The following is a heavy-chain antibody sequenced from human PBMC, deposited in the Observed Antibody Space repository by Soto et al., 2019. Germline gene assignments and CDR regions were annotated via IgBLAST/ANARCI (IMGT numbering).Heavy chain of an antibody. V-gene: IGHV5-51*01. Sequence: PGESLKISCKASGDSFTTYWIGWVRQMPGKGLEWMGIIYPGDSDTRYSPSFQGQVTISADKSISTAYLQWSSLKASDTAMYYCARTSAAGKYYYGMDVWGQGTTVTVSS. D-gene: IGHD6-13*01. CDR1: GDSFTTYW. CDR3: ARTSAAGKYYYGMDV. J-gene: IGHJ6*02. CDR2: IYPGDSDT.